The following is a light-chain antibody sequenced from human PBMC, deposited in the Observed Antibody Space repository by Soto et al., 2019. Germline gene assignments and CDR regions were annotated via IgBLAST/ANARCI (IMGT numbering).Light chain of an antibody. CDR2: DDS. Sequence: SSELTQPPSVSVAPGQTARITCGGNNIGSKSVHWYQQKPGQAPVLVVYDDSDRPPGIPERFSGSNSGNTATLTIRRVEAGDEADYYCQVWDSSSDLVVFGGGTKLTVL. J-gene: IGLJ2*01. CDR1: NIGSKS. CDR3: QVWDSSSDLVV. V-gene: IGLV3-21*02.